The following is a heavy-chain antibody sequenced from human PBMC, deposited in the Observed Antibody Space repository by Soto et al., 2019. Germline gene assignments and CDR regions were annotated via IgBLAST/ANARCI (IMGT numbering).Heavy chain of an antibody. Sequence: QVQLVQSGAEVKKPGSSVKVSCKASGGTFSSYAISWVRQAPGQGLEWMGGIIPIFGTANYAQKFQGRVPITADESTSTAYMELSSLRSEDAAVYYCARGLGIQLCFRDAFEIWGQGTMVTVSS. D-gene: IGHD5-18*01. V-gene: IGHV1-69*12. J-gene: IGHJ3*02. CDR1: GGTFSSYA. CDR3: ARGLGIQLCFRDAFEI. CDR2: IIPIFGTA.